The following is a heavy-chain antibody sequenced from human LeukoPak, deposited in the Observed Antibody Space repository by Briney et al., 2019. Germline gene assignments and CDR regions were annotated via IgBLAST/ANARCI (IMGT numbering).Heavy chain of an antibody. D-gene: IGHD5-18*01. CDR3: ARVGTAMVWGIDY. J-gene: IGHJ4*02. V-gene: IGHV3-66*01. CDR1: GFTFSKAW. Sequence: GGSLRLSCAASGFTFSKAWLSWVRQAPGKGLEWVSVIYSGGSTYYADSVKGRFTISRDNSKNTLYLQMNSLRAEDTAVYYCARVGTAMVWGIDYWGQGTLVTVSS. CDR2: IYSGGST.